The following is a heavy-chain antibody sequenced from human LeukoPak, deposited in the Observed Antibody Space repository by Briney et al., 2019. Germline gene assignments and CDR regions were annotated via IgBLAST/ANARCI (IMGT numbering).Heavy chain of an antibody. CDR1: GYTFTGYY. Sequence: GASVKVSCKASGYTFTGYYTHWVRQAPGQGLEWMGWINPNSGGTNYAQKFQGRVTMTRDTSISTAYMELSRLRSDDTAVYHCARDYIRQQLVLDYGAFDIWGQGTMVTVSS. V-gene: IGHV1-2*02. CDR2: INPNSGGT. CDR3: ARDYIRQQLVLDYGAFDI. J-gene: IGHJ3*02. D-gene: IGHD6-13*01.